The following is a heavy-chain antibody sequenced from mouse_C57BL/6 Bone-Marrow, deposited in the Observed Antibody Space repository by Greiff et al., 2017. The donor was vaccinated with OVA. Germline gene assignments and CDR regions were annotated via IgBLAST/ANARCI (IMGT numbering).Heavy chain of an antibody. V-gene: IGHV1-55*01. Sequence: QVQLQQPGAELVKPGASVKMSCKASGYTFTSYWITWVKQRPGQGLEWIGDIYPGSGSTNYNEKFKSKATLTVDTSSSTAYMQLSSLTTEDSAVYYCARSGYCYGSNYWGQGTTLTVSS. CDR1: GYTFTSYW. CDR2: IYPGSGST. D-gene: IGHD1-1*01. J-gene: IGHJ2*01. CDR3: ARSGYCYGSNY.